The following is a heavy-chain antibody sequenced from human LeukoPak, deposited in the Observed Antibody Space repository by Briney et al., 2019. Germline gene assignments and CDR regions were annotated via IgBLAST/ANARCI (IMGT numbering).Heavy chain of an antibody. CDR1: GGTFSSYA. Sequence: GASVKVSCKASGGTFSSYAISWVRQAPGQGLEWMGRIIPILGIANYAQKFQGRVTITADKSTSTAYMELSSLRSEDTAVYYCARESDYFAWSKRDPTYYGMDVWGQGTTVTVSS. CDR3: ARESDYFAWSKRDPTYYGMDV. CDR2: IIPILGIA. D-gene: IGHD3-9*01. J-gene: IGHJ6*02. V-gene: IGHV1-69*04.